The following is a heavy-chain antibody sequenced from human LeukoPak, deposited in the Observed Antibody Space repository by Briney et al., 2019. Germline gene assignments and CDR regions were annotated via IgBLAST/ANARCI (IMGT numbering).Heavy chain of an antibody. CDR1: GFTFSDYS. CDR2: ISSTSTTI. CDR3: ARGCGLHLSPAPSYYDSRCRYFDA. D-gene: IGHD3-22*01. V-gene: IGHV3-48*04. J-gene: IGHJ4*02. Sequence: GGSLRLSCAASGFTFSDYSMEWVRQAPGKGLEGISYISSTSTTIYYADSVRGRFTTSRDNAKNSLYLQMNSLRAADTAVYYCARGCGLHLSPAPSYYDSRCRYFDAWGQGTLVTVSS.